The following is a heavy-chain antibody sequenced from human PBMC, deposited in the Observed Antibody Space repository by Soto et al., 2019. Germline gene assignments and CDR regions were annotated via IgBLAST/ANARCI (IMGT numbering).Heavy chain of an antibody. Sequence: SETLSLTCTVSGGSISSSSYYWGWIRQPPGKGLEWIGSIYYSGSTYYNPTLKSRVTISVDTSKNQFSLKLSSLTAADTAVYYCAREWSSSGWQRLNYFDYWGQGTLVTVSS. CDR2: IYYSGST. CDR1: GGSISSSSYY. J-gene: IGHJ4*02. V-gene: IGHV4-39*07. D-gene: IGHD6-19*01. CDR3: AREWSSSGWQRLNYFDY.